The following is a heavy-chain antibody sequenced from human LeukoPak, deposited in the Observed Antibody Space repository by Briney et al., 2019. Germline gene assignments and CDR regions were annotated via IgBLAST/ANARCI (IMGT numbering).Heavy chain of an antibody. Sequence: GGPLRLSCAASGFTFSSYGMHWVRQAPGKGLEWVAFIRYDGSNKYYADSVKGRFTISRDNPRNTLYLQMNSLRAEDTAVYYCAKDETGFLNYFHYWGQGALVTVSS. CDR1: GFTFSSYG. CDR3: AKDETGFLNYFHY. J-gene: IGHJ4*02. V-gene: IGHV3-30*02. CDR2: IRYDGSNK. D-gene: IGHD3-3*01.